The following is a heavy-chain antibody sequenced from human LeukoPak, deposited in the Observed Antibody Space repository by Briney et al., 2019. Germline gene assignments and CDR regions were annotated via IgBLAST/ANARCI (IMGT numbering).Heavy chain of an antibody. CDR1: GGTFSSYA. CDR2: IIPIFGTA. J-gene: IGHJ4*02. Sequence: SVKVSCKASGGTFSSYAISWVRQAPGQGLEWMGGIIPIFGTANYAQKFQGRVTITADESTSTAYMELSSLRSEDTAVYYCARDKYYDSSSYIFDYWGQGTLVTVSS. V-gene: IGHV1-69*13. CDR3: ARDKYYDSSSYIFDY. D-gene: IGHD3-22*01.